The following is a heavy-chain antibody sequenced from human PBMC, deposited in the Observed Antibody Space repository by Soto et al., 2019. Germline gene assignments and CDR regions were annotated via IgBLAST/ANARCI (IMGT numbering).Heavy chain of an antibody. D-gene: IGHD6-19*01. CDR3: ERHAQEPGYSSGWYSAFDI. CDR2: IYYSGST. CDR1: GGSISSYY. Sequence: PSETLSLTCTVSGGSISSYYWSWIRQPPGKGLEWIGYIYYSGSTNYNPSLTSRVTISVDTSKNQFSLKLSSVTAADTAVYYCERHAQEPGYSSGWYSAFDIWGQGTMVTVSS. V-gene: IGHV4-59*08. J-gene: IGHJ3*02.